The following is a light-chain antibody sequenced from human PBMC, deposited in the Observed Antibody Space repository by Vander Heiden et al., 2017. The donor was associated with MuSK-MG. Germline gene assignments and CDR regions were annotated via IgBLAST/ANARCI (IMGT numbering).Light chain of an antibody. V-gene: IGKV1-9*01. J-gene: IGKJ4*01. Sequence: DTQLTHPPSFLSASVGDRVTITCRASQGISSYLDWYQQKPGKAPKLLIYAASTLETGVPSRFSGSGSGTEFTLTISSLQPEDIASYYCQQYNNFPLTFGGGTKLEIK. CDR2: AAS. CDR3: QQYNNFPLT. CDR1: QGISSY.